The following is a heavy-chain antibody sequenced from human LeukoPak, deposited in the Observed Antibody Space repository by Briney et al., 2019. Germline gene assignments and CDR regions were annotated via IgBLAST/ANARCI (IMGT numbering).Heavy chain of an antibody. CDR3: ARAPLRYFDWLWAFDI. J-gene: IGHJ3*02. V-gene: IGHV1-8*01. CDR2: MNPNSGNT. D-gene: IGHD3-9*01. Sequence: GASVKVSCKASGYTFTSYDINWVRQATGQGLEWMGWMNPNSGNTGYAQKFQGRVTMTRNTSISTAYMELSSLRSEDTAVYYCARAPLRYFDWLWAFDIWGQGTMVTVSS. CDR1: GYTFTSYD.